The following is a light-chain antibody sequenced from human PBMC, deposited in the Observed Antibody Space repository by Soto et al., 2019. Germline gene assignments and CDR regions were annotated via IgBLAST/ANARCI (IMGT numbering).Light chain of an antibody. V-gene: IGKV1-39*01. CDR2: AAS. CDR3: QQSYITPYT. Sequence: DIQMTQSPSSPSASVGDTVTITCRASQSISVHLNWYQQKPGKVPKLLIYAASNLQSGVPSSFSGSGSETDFALTISSLQPEDFATYYCQQSYITPYTFGQGTKLQIK. CDR1: QSISVH. J-gene: IGKJ2*01.